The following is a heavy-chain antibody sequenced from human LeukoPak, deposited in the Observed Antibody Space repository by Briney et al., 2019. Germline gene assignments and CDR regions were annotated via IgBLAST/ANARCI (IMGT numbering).Heavy chain of an antibody. J-gene: IGHJ1*01. CDR1: GFIFSSSG. CDR3: ARDNVDGGLIYFQH. D-gene: IGHD3-16*01. Sequence: GGSLRLSCAASGFIFSSSGMSWVRQAPGKGLEWVSTISDNGGSTYYPDSVKGRFTISRDNSKNTLYLQMNSLRAEDTALYYCARDNVDGGLIYFQHWGQGTLVTVSS. V-gene: IGHV3-23*01. CDR2: ISDNGGST.